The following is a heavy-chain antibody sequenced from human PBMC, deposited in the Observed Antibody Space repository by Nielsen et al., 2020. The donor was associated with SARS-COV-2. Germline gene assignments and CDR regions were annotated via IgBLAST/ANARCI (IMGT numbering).Heavy chain of an antibody. CDR3: VRDKDSTTENLRMDV. CDR2: INWNGGST. CDR1: GFTFDDYG. J-gene: IGHJ6*02. D-gene: IGHD4-17*01. Sequence: GESLKISCAASGFTFDDYGMSWVRQAPGKGLEWVSGINWNGGSTGYADSVKGRFTISRDNSKNTLYLQMNSLRAEDTAVYYCVRDKDSTTENLRMDVWGQGTTVTVSS. V-gene: IGHV3-20*04.